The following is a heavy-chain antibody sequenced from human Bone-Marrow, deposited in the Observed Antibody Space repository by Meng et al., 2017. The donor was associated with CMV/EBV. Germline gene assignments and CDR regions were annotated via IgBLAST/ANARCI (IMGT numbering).Heavy chain of an antibody. J-gene: IGHJ4*02. D-gene: IGHD2-2*01. CDR3: AKGARWEVPAARDLFDY. Sequence: GESLKISCTVSGFTFGDYPMSWFRQAPGKGLEWVGFIKSKSYGGATEYAASVSGRFTITRDDSKSIAYLEMNSLKTEDTAVYYCAKGARWEVPAARDLFDYWGQGTLVTVSS. CDR1: GFTFGDYP. CDR2: IKSKSYGGAT. V-gene: IGHV3-49*03.